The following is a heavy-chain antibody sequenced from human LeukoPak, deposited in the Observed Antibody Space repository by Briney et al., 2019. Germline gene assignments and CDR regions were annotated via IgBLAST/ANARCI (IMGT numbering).Heavy chain of an antibody. D-gene: IGHD1-26*01. J-gene: IGHJ2*01. CDR2: ISDRGSSK. CDR1: GFNFDDFY. Sequence: PGGSLRLSCAASGFNFDDFYMTWIRQAPGKGLEFISYISDRGSSKDYVDSVRGQFTISRDNANNSLYLRMNTLRVEDTAIYYCARTIVGATVDWYFDLWGRGTPVTVSS. V-gene: IGHV3-11*04. CDR3: ARTIVGATVDWYFDL.